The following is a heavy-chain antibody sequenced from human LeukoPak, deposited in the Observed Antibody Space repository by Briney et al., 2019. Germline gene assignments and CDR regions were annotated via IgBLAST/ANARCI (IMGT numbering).Heavy chain of an antibody. CDR2: MYHTGST. V-gene: IGHV4-38-2*02. Sequence: SETLSLTCSVSGYSMSSGYYWGWIRQPPERGLEWIGSMYHTGSTYYNPSLKSRVTISVDTSKNQFSLKLSSVTAADTAVYYCARMIRAMVRGVTNWFDPWGQGTLVTVSS. J-gene: IGHJ5*02. CDR1: GYSMSSGYY. D-gene: IGHD3-10*01. CDR3: ARMIRAMVRGVTNWFDP.